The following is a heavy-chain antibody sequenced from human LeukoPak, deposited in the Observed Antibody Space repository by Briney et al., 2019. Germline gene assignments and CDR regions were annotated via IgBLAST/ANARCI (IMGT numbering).Heavy chain of an antibody. CDR1: GFTFSSYA. V-gene: IGHV3-11*05. CDR3: AREMGQYGGYSDY. J-gene: IGHJ4*02. D-gene: IGHD4/OR15-4a*01. Sequence: GGSLRLSCAASGFTFSSYAMSWVRQAPGKGLEWVPYISSSSSYTNYADSVKGRFTISRDNAKNSLYLQMNSLRAEDTAVYYCAREMGQYGGYSDYWGQGTLVTVSS. CDR2: ISSSSSYT.